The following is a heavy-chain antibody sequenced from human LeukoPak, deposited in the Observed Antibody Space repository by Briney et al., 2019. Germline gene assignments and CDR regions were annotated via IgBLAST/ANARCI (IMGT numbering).Heavy chain of an antibody. CDR2: IYYSGST. V-gene: IGHV4-39*07. D-gene: IGHD1-26*01. Sequence: SETLSLTCTVSGGSISSSSYYWGWIRQPPGKGLEWIGSIYYSGSTYYNPSLKSRVTISVDTSKNQFSLKLSSVTAADTAVYYCARDQVGSDAFDIWGQGTMVTVSS. CDR3: ARDQVGSDAFDI. J-gene: IGHJ3*02. CDR1: GGSISSSSYY.